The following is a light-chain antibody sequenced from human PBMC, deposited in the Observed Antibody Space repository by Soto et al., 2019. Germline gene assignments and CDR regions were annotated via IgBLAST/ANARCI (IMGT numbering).Light chain of an antibody. J-gene: IGKJ2*01. CDR1: QSLLYSSNNKNY. CDR2: WAS. Sequence: DIVMTQSPASLAVSLGERATINCKSSQSLLYSSNNKNYLAWYQQKPGQPPQLLLYWASTRESGVPDRFVGSGSGTDFTLAISSLQAEDVAVYYCQQYYSTPFTFGQGTKLEIK. CDR3: QQYYSTPFT. V-gene: IGKV4-1*01.